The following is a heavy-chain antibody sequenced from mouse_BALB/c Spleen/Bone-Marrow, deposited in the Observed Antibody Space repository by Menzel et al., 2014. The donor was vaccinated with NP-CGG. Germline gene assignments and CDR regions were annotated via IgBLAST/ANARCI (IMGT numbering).Heavy chain of an antibody. J-gene: IGHJ2*01. CDR1: GYTFTSYW. V-gene: IGHV1-69*02. CDR2: IYPSDSYT. D-gene: IGHD1-1*01. Sequence: VKLVESEAELVRPGASVKLSCKASGYTFTSYWINWVKQRPGQGLEWIGNIYPSDSYTNYNQKFKDKATLTVDKSSSTAYMQLSSPTSEDSAVYYCTRSYGSSYEYYFDYWGQGTTLTVSS. CDR3: TRSYGSSYEYYFDY.